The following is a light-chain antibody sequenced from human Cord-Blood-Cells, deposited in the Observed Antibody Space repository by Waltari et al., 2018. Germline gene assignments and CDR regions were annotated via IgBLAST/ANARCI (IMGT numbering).Light chain of an antibody. CDR1: QSISSY. CDR2: AAS. CDR3: QQSYSTPFT. J-gene: IGKJ3*01. Sequence: DIQMTQSPSSLSASVGDRVTITCRASQSISSYLNWYQQKPGKAPKLLIYAASSLQSGVPSRFSGSGSGTDLTLTISSLQPEDFATYYSQQSYSTPFTFGPGTKVDIK. V-gene: IGKV1-39*01.